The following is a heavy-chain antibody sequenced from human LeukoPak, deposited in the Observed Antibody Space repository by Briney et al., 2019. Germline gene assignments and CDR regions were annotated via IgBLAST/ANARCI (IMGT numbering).Heavy chain of an antibody. CDR3: ARTYSYGAGTYSSFGY. J-gene: IGHJ4*02. D-gene: IGHD3-10*01. CDR2: LSPNGDST. Sequence: SGGSLRLSCAAFGFTFDNYALHWVRQAPGKGLEYVSGLSPNGDSTYYANSVKGGFTISRDNPQHTLFLQMGSLRVEDTAVYYCARTYSYGAGTYSSFGYWGQGTLVTVSP. V-gene: IGHV3-64*01. CDR1: GFTFDNYA.